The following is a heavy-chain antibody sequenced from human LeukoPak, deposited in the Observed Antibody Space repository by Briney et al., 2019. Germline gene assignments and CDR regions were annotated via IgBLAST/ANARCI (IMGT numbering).Heavy chain of an antibody. D-gene: IGHD5-12*01. V-gene: IGHV1-8*01. CDR1: GYTFSSFG. CDR3: ARARLYSGYDGWYY. CDR2: MNPNSGNT. Sequence: ASVKVSCKASGYTFSSFGITWVRQATGQGLEWMGWMNPNSGNTGYAQKFQGRVTMTRNTSISTAYMELSSLRSEDTAVYYCARARLYSGYDGWYYWGQGTLVTVSS. J-gene: IGHJ4*02.